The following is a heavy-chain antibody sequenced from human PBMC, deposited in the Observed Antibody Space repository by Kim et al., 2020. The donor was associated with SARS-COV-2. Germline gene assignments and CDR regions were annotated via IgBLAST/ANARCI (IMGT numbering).Heavy chain of an antibody. V-gene: IGHV4-59*01. CDR2: IYYSGST. CDR1: GGSISSYY. D-gene: IGHD1-1*01. CDR3: ARDRNNKGQRYHYGMDV. Sequence: SETLSLTCTVSGGSISSYYWSWIRQPPGKGLEWIGYIYYSGSTNYNPSLKSRVTISVDTSKNQFSLKLSSVTAADTAVYYCARDRNNKGQRYHYGMDVWG. J-gene: IGHJ6*01.